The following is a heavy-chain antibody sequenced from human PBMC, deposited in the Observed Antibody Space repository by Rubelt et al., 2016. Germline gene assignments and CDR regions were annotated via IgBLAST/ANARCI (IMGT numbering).Heavy chain of an antibody. J-gene: IGHJ6*02. CDR2: INPNSGGT. Sequence: MHWVRQAPGQGLEWMGRINPNSGGTNYAQKFQGRVTMTRDTSISTAYMELSRLRSDDTAVYYCARGGKYSSGWYPYYYGMDVWGQGTTVTVSS. CDR3: ARGGKYSSGWYPYYYGMDV. V-gene: IGHV1-2*06. D-gene: IGHD6-19*01.